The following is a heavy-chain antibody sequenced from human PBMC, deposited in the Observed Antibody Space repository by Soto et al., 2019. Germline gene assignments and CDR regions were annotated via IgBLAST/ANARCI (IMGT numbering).Heavy chain of an antibody. CDR2: VSAYNGNT. D-gene: IGHD6-19*01. J-gene: IGHJ4*02. CDR3: ARDHGYSSDWYSMY. Sequence: ASVKVSCKTTGYTFTAYTISWVRQAPGQGLEWMGWVSAYNGNTNSAQKFQGRVTMTTDTSTSTAYMELRSLRSDDTAVYYCARDHGYSSDWYSMYWGQGTLVTVSS. CDR1: GYTFTAYT. V-gene: IGHV1-18*01.